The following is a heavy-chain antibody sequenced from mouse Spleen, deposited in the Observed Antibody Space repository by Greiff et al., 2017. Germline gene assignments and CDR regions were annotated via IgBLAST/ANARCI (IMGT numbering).Heavy chain of an antibody. D-gene: IGHD2-13*01. J-gene: IGHJ4*01. Sequence: QVQLQQSGPELVKPGASVKISCKASGYTFTDYYINWVKQRPGQGLEWIGWLFPGSGSTYYNEKFKGKATLTVDKSSSTAYMLLSSLTSEDSAVYFCARKGRDYGDYGDYAMDYWGQGTSVTVFS. CDR3: ARKGRDYGDYGDYAMDY. CDR2: LFPGSGST. CDR1: GYTFTDYY. V-gene: IGHV1-75*01.